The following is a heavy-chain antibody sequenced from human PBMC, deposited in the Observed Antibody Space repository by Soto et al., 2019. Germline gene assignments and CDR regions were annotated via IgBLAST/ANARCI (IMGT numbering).Heavy chain of an antibody. V-gene: IGHV3-21*01. CDR3: AREQLAPGGYYGMDV. J-gene: IGHJ6*02. CDR2: ISSSSSYI. CDR1: GFTFSNYG. Sequence: GGSLRLSCTGTGFTFSNYGIHWVRQAPGKGLEWVSSISSSSSYIYYADSVKGRFTISRDNAKNSLYLQMNSLRAEDTAVYYCAREQLAPGGYYGMDVWGQGTTVTVSS. D-gene: IGHD6-13*01.